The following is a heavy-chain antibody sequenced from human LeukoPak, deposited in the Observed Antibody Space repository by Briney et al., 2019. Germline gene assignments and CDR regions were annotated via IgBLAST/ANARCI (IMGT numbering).Heavy chain of an antibody. V-gene: IGHV1-46*01. D-gene: IGHD1-26*01. J-gene: IGHJ4*02. CDR1: GYTFTSYY. CDR3: ARPPLVGATYYFDY. Sequence: GASVTVSCTASGYTFTSYYMHWVRQAPGQGLEWMGLISPSGGSTNYAQKFQGRVTMTRDTSTSTVYMELSSLRSKDTAVYYCARPPLVGATYYFDYWGQGTLVTVSS. CDR2: ISPSGGST.